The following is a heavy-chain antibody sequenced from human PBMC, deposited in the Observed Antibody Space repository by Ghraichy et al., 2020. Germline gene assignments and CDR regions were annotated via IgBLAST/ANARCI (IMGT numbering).Heavy chain of an antibody. Sequence: GGSLRLSCAASGFTFSSYAMSWVRQAPGKGLEWVSAISGSGANTYYPVSVNGRFTISRDNSKNTLYLQMNSLRAEDTAVYYCAKDRALGGGSCFDYWGQGALVTVSS. CDR2: ISGSGANT. CDR1: GFTFSSYA. V-gene: IGHV3-23*01. D-gene: IGHD2-15*01. J-gene: IGHJ4*02. CDR3: AKDRALGGGSCFDY.